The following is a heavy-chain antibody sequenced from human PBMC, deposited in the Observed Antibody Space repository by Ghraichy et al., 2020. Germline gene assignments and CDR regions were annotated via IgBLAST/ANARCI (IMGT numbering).Heavy chain of an antibody. CDR3: AKDYSSGWYDAFDM. D-gene: IGHD6-19*01. CDR1: GFTFSTYK. J-gene: IGHJ3*02. Sequence: GGSLRLSCAASGFTFSTYKMSWVRQAPGKGLEWVSSINNTGANTNYAGSVKGRFTISRDNYKNTLYLQMSSLRAEDTALYYCAKDYSSGWYDAFDMWGQGTMVTVSS. CDR2: INNTGANT. V-gene: IGHV3-23*01.